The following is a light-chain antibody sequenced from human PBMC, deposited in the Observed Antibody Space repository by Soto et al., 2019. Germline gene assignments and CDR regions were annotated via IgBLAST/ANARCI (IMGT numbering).Light chain of an antibody. CDR3: CSSAGTYTYV. V-gene: IGLV2-11*01. CDR1: NSNLGDYNY. Sequence: QSVLTQPRSVSGSPGQSVAISCTGTNSNLGDYNYVSWYQQHPGKAPKLMISDVSKRPSGVPDRFSGSKSGNTASLTISGLQAEDEGDYYCCSSAGTYTYVFGTGTKLTVL. CDR2: DVS. J-gene: IGLJ1*01.